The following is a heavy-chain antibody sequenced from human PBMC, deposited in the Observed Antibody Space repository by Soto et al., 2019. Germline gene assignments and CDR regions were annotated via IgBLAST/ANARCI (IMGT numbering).Heavy chain of an antibody. CDR2: INGGNGYA. J-gene: IGHJ6*02. D-gene: IGHD3-10*01. CDR3: ARATYTSGGSPTFAMDV. V-gene: IGHV1-3*01. CDR1: GYTFTRYT. Sequence: ASVKVSCKASGYTFTRYTMNWVRQAPGQRLEWMGWINGGNGYAKYSQNFQDRVTLTRDASASTTYMELSSLRSEDTAIFYCARATYTSGGSPTFAMDVWGQGTTVTV.